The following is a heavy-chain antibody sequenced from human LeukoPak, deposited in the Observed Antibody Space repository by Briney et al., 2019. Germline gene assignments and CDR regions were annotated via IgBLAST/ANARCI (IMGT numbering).Heavy chain of an antibody. V-gene: IGHV3-21*01. CDR1: GFTFSVYS. Sequence: GGSLRLSCAASGFTFSVYSINWVRQAPGKGLEWVSSMSTIGNSIYYADSVKGRFTISRDNAKNSLYLQMTSLRAEDTAVYYCARASRSGAVAGLDYWGRGTRVAVSP. CDR2: MSTIGNSI. CDR3: ARASRSGAVAGLDY. D-gene: IGHD6-19*01. J-gene: IGHJ4*02.